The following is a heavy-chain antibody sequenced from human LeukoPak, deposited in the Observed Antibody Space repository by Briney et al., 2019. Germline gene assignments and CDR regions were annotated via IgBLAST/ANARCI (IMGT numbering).Heavy chain of an antibody. D-gene: IGHD3-22*01. Sequence: SETLSLTCAVYGGSFSGYYWSWIRQPPGKGLEWIGEINHSGSTNYNPSLKSRVTILVDTSKNQFSLKLSSVTAADTAVYYCARGSLAYYYDSSGYRPDYFDYWGQGTLVTVSS. V-gene: IGHV4-34*01. CDR3: ARGSLAYYYDSSGYRPDYFDY. CDR2: INHSGST. J-gene: IGHJ4*02. CDR1: GGSFSGYY.